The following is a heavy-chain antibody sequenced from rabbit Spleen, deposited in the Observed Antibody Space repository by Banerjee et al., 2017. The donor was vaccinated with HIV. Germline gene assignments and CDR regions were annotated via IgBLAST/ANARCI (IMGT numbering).Heavy chain of an antibody. D-gene: IGHD1-1*01. CDR2: IAGSSSDFT. CDR3: ARDLLGVIGWNFNL. CDR1: GFSFSSSDY. J-gene: IGHJ4*01. Sequence: QSLEESGGDLVKPGASLTLTCTASGFSFSSSDYMCWVRQAPGKGLEWISCIAGSSSDFTYSATWAKGRFTISKTSSTTVTLQMTSLTVADTATCFCARDLLGVIGWNFNLWGPGTLVTVS. V-gene: IGHV1S40*01.